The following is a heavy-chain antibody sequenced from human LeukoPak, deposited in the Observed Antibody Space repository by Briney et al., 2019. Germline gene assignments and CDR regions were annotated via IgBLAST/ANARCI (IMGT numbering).Heavy chain of an antibody. D-gene: IGHD2-2*01. CDR3: ARLNVVVPAAYYMDV. CDR1: GASISDSY. J-gene: IGHJ6*03. Sequence: SETLSLTCTVSGASISDSYWSWIRQPPGKGLEWIGYIYTSGSTNYNPSLKSRVTISVDTSKNQFSLKLSSVTAADTAVYYCARLNVVVPAAYYMDVWGKGTTVTVSS. CDR2: IYTSGST. V-gene: IGHV4-4*09.